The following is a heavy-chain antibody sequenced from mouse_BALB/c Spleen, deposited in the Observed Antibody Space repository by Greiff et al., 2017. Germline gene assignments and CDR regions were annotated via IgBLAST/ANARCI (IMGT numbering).Heavy chain of an antibody. V-gene: IGHV1-12*01. J-gene: IGHJ2*01. CDR1: GYTFTSYN. D-gene: IGHD1-1*01. CDR3: ARGGTTVVALRYFDY. Sequence: QVQLQQPGAELVKPGASVKMSCKASGYTFTSYNMHWVKQTPGQGLEWIGAIYPGNGDTSYNQKFKGKATLTADKSSSTAYMQLSSLTSEDSAVYYCARGGTTVVALRYFDYWGQGTTLTVSS. CDR2: IYPGNGDT.